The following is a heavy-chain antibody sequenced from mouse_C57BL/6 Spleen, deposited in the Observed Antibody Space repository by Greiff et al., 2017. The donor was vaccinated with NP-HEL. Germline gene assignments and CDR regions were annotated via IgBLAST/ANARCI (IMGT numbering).Heavy chain of an antibody. J-gene: IGHJ2*01. D-gene: IGHD3-3*01. CDR3: ARSLGY. V-gene: IGHV1-55*01. CDR2: IYPGSGST. Sequence: QVQLKESGAELVKPGASVKMSCKASGYTFTSYWITWVKQRPGQGLEWIGDIYPGSGSTNYNEKFKSKATLTVDTSSSTAYMQLSSLTSEDSAVYYCARSLGYWGQGTTLTVSS. CDR1: GYTFTSYW.